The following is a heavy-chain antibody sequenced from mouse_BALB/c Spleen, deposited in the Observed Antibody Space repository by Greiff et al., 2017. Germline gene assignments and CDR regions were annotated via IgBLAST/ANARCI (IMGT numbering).Heavy chain of an antibody. J-gene: IGHJ1*01. D-gene: IGHD2-4*01. CDR2: IYPGNSDT. Sequence: VQLQQSGTVLARPGASVKMSCKASGYTFTSYWMHWVKQRPGQGLEWIGAIYPGNSDTSYNQKFKGKAKLTAVTSTSTAYMELSSLTNEDSAVYYCTRPYDYGWYFDVWGAGTTVTVSS. CDR3: TRPYDYGWYFDV. V-gene: IGHV1-5*01. CDR1: GYTFTSYW.